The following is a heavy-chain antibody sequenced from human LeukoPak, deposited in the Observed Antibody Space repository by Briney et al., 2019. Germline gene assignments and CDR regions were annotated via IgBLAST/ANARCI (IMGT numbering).Heavy chain of an antibody. J-gene: IGHJ5*02. D-gene: IGHD6-13*01. CDR2: IKQDGSEK. CDR3: ARDRVAAAGTNWFDP. V-gene: IGHV3-7*03. CDR1: GFTFSSYW. Sequence: GGSLRLSCAASGFTFSSYWMSWVRQAPGKGLEWVANIKQDGSEKYYVDSVKGRFTITRDNAKNSLYLQMNSLRAEDTAVYYCARDRVAAAGTNWFDPWGQGTLVTVSS.